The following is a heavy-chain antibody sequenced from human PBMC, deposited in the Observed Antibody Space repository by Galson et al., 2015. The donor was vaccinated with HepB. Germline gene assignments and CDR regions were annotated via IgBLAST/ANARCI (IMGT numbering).Heavy chain of an antibody. CDR1: GGTFSSYA. V-gene: IGHV1-69*10. D-gene: IGHD1-26*01. CDR2: IIPILGIA. J-gene: IGHJ4*01. Sequence: SVKVSCKASGGTFSSYAISWVRQAPGQGLEWMGGIIPILGIANYAQKFQGRVTITADKSTSTAYMELSSLRSEDTAVYYCARLRGSYYNPLFDYWGHGTLVTVSS. CDR3: ARLRGSYYNPLFDY.